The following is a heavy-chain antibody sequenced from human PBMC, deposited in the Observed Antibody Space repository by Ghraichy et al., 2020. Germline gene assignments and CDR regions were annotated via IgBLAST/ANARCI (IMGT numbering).Heavy chain of an antibody. CDR2: ISSSSSTI. V-gene: IGHV3-48*01. J-gene: IGHJ4*02. Sequence: GGSLRLSCAASGFTFSSYSMNWVRQAPGKGLEWVSYISSSSSTIYYADSVKGRFTISRDNAKNSLYLQMNSLRAEDTAVYYCARDLVRGMVRGGLDYWGQGTLVTVSS. D-gene: IGHD3-10*01. CDR1: GFTFSSYS. CDR3: ARDLVRGMVRGGLDY.